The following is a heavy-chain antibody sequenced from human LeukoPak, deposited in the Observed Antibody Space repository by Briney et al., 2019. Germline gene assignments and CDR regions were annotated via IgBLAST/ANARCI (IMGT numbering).Heavy chain of an antibody. D-gene: IGHD1-26*01. Sequence: GGSLRLSCAASGFTFSNAWMSWVRQAPGKGLEWVGRIKSKTDGGTTDYAAPVKGKFTISRDDSKNTLYLQINSLKTEDTAVYYCTTVKRGWSYKPREYYYYYMDVWGKGTTVTVSS. CDR1: GFTFSNAW. CDR2: IKSKTDGGTT. V-gene: IGHV3-15*01. J-gene: IGHJ6*03. CDR3: TTVKRGWSYKPREYYYYYMDV.